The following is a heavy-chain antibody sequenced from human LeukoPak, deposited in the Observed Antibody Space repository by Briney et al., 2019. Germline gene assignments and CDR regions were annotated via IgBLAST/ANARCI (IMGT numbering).Heavy chain of an antibody. Sequence: QPGGSLRLSCAASGFAFRNYWMHWVRQAPGNGLMWVSRINSDGSITSYAGSVKGRFTISRDNAKNTLYLQMNSLRAEDTGVYYCARAAAVSAIPSDWGQGTLVIISS. D-gene: IGHD2-2*01. CDR1: GFAFRNYW. CDR2: INSDGSIT. CDR3: ARAAAVSAIPSD. V-gene: IGHV3-74*01. J-gene: IGHJ4*02.